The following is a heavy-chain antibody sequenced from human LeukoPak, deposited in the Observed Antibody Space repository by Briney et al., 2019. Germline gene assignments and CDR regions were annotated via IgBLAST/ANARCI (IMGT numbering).Heavy chain of an antibody. CDR2: INPSGGST. Sequence: ASVKVSCKASGYTFTNYYMHRVRQAPGQGLEWMGIINPSGGSTSYAQKFQGRVTMTRDTSTSTVYMELSSLRSEDTAVYYCARDTAMGLDAFDIWGQGTMVTVSS. CDR3: ARDTAMGLDAFDI. V-gene: IGHV1-46*01. CDR1: GYTFTNYY. J-gene: IGHJ3*02. D-gene: IGHD5-18*01.